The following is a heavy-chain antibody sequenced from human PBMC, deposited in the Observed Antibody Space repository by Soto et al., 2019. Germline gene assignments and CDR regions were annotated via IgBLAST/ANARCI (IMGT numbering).Heavy chain of an antibody. CDR1: GFTFDDYA. V-gene: IGHV3-9*01. CDR3: VKDESINWYSGHFRH. J-gene: IGHJ1*01. D-gene: IGHD6-13*01. CDR2: INWNSGSI. Sequence: GWSLRLSCAASGFTFDDYAMHWVRQVPGKGLEWVSGINWNSGSIGYGDSVKGRFAISRDNAKNSLHLQMNSLSAEDTAFYYCVKDESINWYSGHFRHWGQGTLVTVSS.